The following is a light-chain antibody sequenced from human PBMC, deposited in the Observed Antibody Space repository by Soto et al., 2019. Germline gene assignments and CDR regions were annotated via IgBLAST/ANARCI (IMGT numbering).Light chain of an antibody. CDR3: QHYNSYSEA. Sequence: EIVLTQSPGTLSLSPGERATLSCRASQSVSSSYLAWYQQKPGQAPRLLIYGASSRATGIPDRFSGSGSGTDFTLTISSLQPDDFATYYCQHYNSYSEAFGQGTKGGYQ. J-gene: IGKJ1*01. CDR2: GAS. CDR1: QSVSSSY. V-gene: IGKV3-20*01.